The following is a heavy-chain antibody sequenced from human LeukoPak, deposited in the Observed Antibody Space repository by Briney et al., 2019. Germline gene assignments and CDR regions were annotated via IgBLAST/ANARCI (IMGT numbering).Heavy chain of an antibody. D-gene: IGHD5-18*01. CDR1: GFTFGDHA. Sequence: GESLRLSCTASGFTFGDHAMSWVRQAPGKGLEWVGFIRSKAYGGTIEYAASVKGRFTISRDDSKSIAYLQMNSLKTEDTAVYYCARVRSGYSYGHYYYYGMDVWGKGTTVTVSS. V-gene: IGHV3-49*04. J-gene: IGHJ6*04. CDR3: ARVRSGYSYGHYYYYGMDV. CDR2: IRSKAYGGTI.